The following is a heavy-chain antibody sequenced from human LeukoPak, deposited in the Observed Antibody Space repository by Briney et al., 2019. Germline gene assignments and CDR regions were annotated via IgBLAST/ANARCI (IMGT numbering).Heavy chain of an antibody. CDR1: GFTFSSYN. Sequence: PGGSLRLSCAASGFTFSSYNMNWVRQAPGKGLEWVSFIGGSRNYKYYAGSVKGRFTISRDNAKNSLYLQMNSLTVEDTAVYFCAREGSSSWGILGDLYMDIWGKGTTVIVSS. CDR3: AREGSSSWGILGDLYMDI. J-gene: IGHJ6*03. CDR2: IGGSRNYK. D-gene: IGHD6-13*01. V-gene: IGHV3-21*01.